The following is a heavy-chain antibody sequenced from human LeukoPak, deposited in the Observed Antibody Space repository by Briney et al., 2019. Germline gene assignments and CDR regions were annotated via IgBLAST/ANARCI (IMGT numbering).Heavy chain of an antibody. CDR1: GFTFSSYW. Sequence: PGGSLRLSCAASGFTFSSYWMHWVRQGPGKGRVWVSRINSDGSSTSYADSVKGRFTISRDNAKNTLYLQMNSLRAEDTAVYYCARGGIAAAGTWRTLAPLDYWGQGTLVTVSS. CDR2: INSDGSST. V-gene: IGHV3-74*01. CDR3: ARGGIAAAGTWRTLAPLDY. D-gene: IGHD6-13*01. J-gene: IGHJ4*02.